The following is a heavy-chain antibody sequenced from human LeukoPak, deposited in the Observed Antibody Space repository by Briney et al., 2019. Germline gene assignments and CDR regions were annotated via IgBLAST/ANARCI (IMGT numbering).Heavy chain of an antibody. CDR1: GFTFSNAW. CDR2: IKSKTDGGTT. V-gene: IGHV3-15*01. Sequence: GGSLRLSCAASGFTFSNAWMSWVRQAPGKGLEWVGRIKSKTDGGTTDYAAPVKGRFTISRDDSKNTLYLQMNSLKTEDTAVYYCTTVPIYDILTGYIDYWGQGTLVTVSS. D-gene: IGHD3-9*01. J-gene: IGHJ4*02. CDR3: TTVPIYDILTGYIDY.